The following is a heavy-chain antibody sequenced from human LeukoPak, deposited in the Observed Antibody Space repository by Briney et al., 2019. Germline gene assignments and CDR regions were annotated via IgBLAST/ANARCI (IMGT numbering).Heavy chain of an antibody. CDR3: AKGQRCFGESYYFDY. V-gene: IGHV3-23*01. CDR1: GFTFRSYD. Sequence: PGGSLRLSCGASGFTFRSYDMNWVRQAPGKGLEWFSVISGSGGSTDYADSVKGRFSISRDNPKNTLYLQMNSLRAEDTAVYYCAKGQRCFGESYYFDYWGQGTLVTVSS. CDR2: ISGSGGST. J-gene: IGHJ4*02. D-gene: IGHD3-10*01.